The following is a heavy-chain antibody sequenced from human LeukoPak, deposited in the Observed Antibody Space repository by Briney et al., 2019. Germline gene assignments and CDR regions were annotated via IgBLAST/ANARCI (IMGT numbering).Heavy chain of an antibody. V-gene: IGHV4-34*01. J-gene: IGHJ3*02. D-gene: IGHD2-2*01. CDR2: INHSGST. CDR3: ARSGKVVPAALGAFDI. CDR1: GGSFSGYY. Sequence: SETLSLTCAVYGGSFSGYYWSWIRQPPGKGLEWIGEINHSGSTNYNPSLKSRVTISVDTSKNQFSLKLSSVTAADTAVYYCARSGKVVPAALGAFDIWGQGTMVTVSS.